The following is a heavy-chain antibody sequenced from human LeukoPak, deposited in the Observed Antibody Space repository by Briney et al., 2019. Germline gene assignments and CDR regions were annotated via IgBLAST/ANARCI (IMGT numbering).Heavy chain of an antibody. Sequence: ASVKVSCKASGYTFTSYDINWVRQATGQGLEWMGWMNPNSGNTGYAQKFQGRVTITRNTSISTAYMELSSLRSEDTAVYYCARGRRFFRDRPYYYYYYYMDVWGKGTTVTVSS. J-gene: IGHJ6*03. CDR3: ARGRRFFRDRPYYYYYYYMDV. D-gene: IGHD3-3*01. CDR1: GYTFTSYD. V-gene: IGHV1-8*03. CDR2: MNPNSGNT.